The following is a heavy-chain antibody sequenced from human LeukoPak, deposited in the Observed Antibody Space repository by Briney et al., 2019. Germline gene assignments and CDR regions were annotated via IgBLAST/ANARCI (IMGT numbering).Heavy chain of an antibody. CDR2: MNPNTGNT. J-gene: IGHJ3*02. V-gene: IGHV1-8*03. CDR1: GYTLTSYD. D-gene: IGHD3-9*01. Sequence: ASVKVSCKASGYTLTSYDINRVRQAPGQGLEWMGWMNPNTGNTGYAQKFQDRVSITRNTSISTAYMELNSLRSEDTAVYYCARVGYDILTVKEAFDIWGQGTMVTVSS. CDR3: ARVGYDILTVKEAFDI.